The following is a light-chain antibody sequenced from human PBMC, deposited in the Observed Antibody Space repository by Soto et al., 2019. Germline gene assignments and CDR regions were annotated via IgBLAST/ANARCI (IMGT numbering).Light chain of an antibody. Sequence: QSALTQPASVSGSPGQSITISCTGTSSDVGGYHSVSWYQQHPGIAPKLMIYEVSNRPSGVSNRFSGSKSGNTASLTISGLQAEDEADYYCSSCTTSSTRVFGGGTKLTVL. CDR1: SSDVGGYHS. CDR2: EVS. CDR3: SSCTTSSTRV. V-gene: IGLV2-14*01. J-gene: IGLJ2*01.